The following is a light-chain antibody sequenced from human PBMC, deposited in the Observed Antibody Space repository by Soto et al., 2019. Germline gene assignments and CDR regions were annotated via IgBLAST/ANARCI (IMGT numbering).Light chain of an antibody. Sequence: EIVMTQSPATLSVSPGERATLSCRASQSVSSNLAWYQQKPGQAPRLLIYGASTRATGIPARFSGSGSGTAFTLTISSLQSEDFSVYYCQQYNNWRKPTFGQGTKVEIK. V-gene: IGKV3-15*01. CDR2: GAS. J-gene: IGKJ1*01. CDR1: QSVSSN. CDR3: QQYNNWRKPT.